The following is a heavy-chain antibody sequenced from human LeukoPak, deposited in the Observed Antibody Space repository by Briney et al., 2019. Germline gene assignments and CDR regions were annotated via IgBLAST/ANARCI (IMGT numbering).Heavy chain of an antibody. Sequence: GGSLRLSCAASGFTFSSYSMNWVRQAPGKGLEWVSSISSSSSYIYYADSVKGRFTISRDNAKNSLYLQMNSLRAEDTAVYYCARDQVYAFWSGRFDYYYYYMDVWGKGTTVTVSS. D-gene: IGHD3-3*01. J-gene: IGHJ6*03. CDR3: ARDQVYAFWSGRFDYYYYYMDV. CDR2: ISSSSSYI. CDR1: GFTFSSYS. V-gene: IGHV3-21*01.